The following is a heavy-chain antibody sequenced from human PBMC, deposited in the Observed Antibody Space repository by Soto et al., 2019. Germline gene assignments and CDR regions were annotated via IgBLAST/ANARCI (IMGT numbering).Heavy chain of an antibody. CDR2: ISWGGGSA. D-gene: IGHD6-13*01. Sequence: PGGSLRLSCVASGFSITGYDMSWVRQAPGKGLEWVASISWGGGSAYYEASVKGRFTISRETSKNTLHVQMNSLRAADTAIYYCAKNWGVAAGRAAFQIWGQGTMVTVSS. J-gene: IGHJ3*02. CDR3: AKNWGVAAGRAAFQI. CDR1: GFSITGYD. V-gene: IGHV3-23*01.